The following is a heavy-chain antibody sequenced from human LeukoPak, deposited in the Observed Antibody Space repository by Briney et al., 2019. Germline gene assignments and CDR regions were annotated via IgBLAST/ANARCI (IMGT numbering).Heavy chain of an antibody. V-gene: IGHV3-23*01. D-gene: IGHD3-10*01. CDR3: AKVGDYFMPDY. Sequence: QTGGSLRLSCVGSGFTFRSHAMSWVRQAPEKGLEFVSGIYENGGTTYYADSVEGRFSISRDNSKNTLYLQMDSQRAEDTAVYYCAKVGDYFMPDYWGQGTLVTVSS. CDR1: GFTFRSHA. J-gene: IGHJ4*02. CDR2: IYENGGTT.